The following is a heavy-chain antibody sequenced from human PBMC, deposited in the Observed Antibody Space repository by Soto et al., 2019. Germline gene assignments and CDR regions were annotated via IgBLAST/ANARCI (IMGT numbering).Heavy chain of an antibody. J-gene: IGHJ6*02. CDR2: ISYDRNNK. D-gene: IGHD3-16*01. CDR1: GFTSSSYA. Sequence: AGGSLRLSCAASGFTSSSYAMHWVRQAPGKGLEWVAVISYDRNNKYYADSVKGRFTISRDNSKNTLYLQLISLRAEDTAVYYCAKDLYGRPGGYYYGMDVWGQGTTVTVSS. V-gene: IGHV3-30*18. CDR3: AKDLYGRPGGYYYGMDV.